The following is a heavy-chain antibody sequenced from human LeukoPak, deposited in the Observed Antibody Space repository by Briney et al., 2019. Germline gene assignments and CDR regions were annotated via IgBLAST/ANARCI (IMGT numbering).Heavy chain of an antibody. CDR2: ISTTGNAI. CDR1: GFTFSSYW. V-gene: IGHV3-11*04. J-gene: IGHJ4*02. CDR3: ANYCSGGTCSQA. Sequence: PGGSLRLSCAASGFTFSSYWMSWIRQAPGKGLEWVSYISTTGNAIYYADSVKGRFTISRDNAKNSLYLQMNSLRADDTAVYYCANYCSGGTCSQAWGQGALVTVSS. D-gene: IGHD2-15*01.